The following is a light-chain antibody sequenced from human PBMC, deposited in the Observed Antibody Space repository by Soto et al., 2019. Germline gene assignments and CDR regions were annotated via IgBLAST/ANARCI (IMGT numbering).Light chain of an antibody. V-gene: IGKV3-20*01. J-gene: IGKJ3*01. CDR3: QQYDGAPLT. CDR1: QTLSINS. Sequence: EIVLTQSPDTLSLSPGERATLFCRASQTLSINSLAWYQQKPGQAPRLLIYAASTRHTGIPDRFNGSGSGTDFALAIKRLEPEDFSVYCCQQYDGAPLTFGPGTKVDVK. CDR2: AAS.